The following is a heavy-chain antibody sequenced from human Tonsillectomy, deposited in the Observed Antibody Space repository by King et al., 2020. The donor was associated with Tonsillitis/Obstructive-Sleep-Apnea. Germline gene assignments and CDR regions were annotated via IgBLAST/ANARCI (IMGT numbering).Heavy chain of an antibody. J-gene: IGHJ4*02. V-gene: IGHV3-33*01. CDR2: IWYDGSNK. CDR1: GFTFSTYG. CDR3: ARDSDYGHFFDY. Sequence: QLVQSGGGVVQPGRSLRLSCAASGFTFSTYGMHWVRQAPGKGLEWVAVIWYDGSNKYYADSVRGRFTISRDNSENTLYLQMNSLRAEDTAVYYCARDSDYGHFFDYWGQGTLVTVSS. D-gene: IGHD4-17*01.